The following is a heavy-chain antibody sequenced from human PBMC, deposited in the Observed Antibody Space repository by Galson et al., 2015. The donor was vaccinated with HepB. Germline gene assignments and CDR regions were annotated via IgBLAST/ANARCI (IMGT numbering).Heavy chain of an antibody. D-gene: IGHD2/OR15-2a*01. J-gene: IGHJ3*02. Sequence: SVKVSCKASGYTFTAYFMHWVRQAPGQGLEWMGWINPNSGGTNYAQKFQGRVTMTLDTSISTAYMELSRLRSDDTAVYYCAKEANYYFDTQPSGAFNIWGQGTMVTVSS. V-gene: IGHV1-2*02. CDR2: INPNSGGT. CDR1: GYTFTAYF. CDR3: AKEANYYFDTQPSGAFNI.